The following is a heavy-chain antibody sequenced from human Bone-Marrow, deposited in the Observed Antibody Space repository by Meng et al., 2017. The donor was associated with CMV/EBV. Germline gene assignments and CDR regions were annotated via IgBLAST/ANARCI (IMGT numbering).Heavy chain of an antibody. CDR3: ARDYDILTGYYTLDY. Sequence: SVKVSCKASGGTFSSYAISWVRQAPGQGLEWMGGIIPILGIANYAQKFQGRVTITADKSTSTAYMELSSLRSKDTAVYYCARDYDILTGYYTLDYWGQGTLVTVSS. CDR2: IIPILGIA. J-gene: IGHJ4*02. D-gene: IGHD3-9*01. CDR1: GGTFSSYA. V-gene: IGHV1-69*10.